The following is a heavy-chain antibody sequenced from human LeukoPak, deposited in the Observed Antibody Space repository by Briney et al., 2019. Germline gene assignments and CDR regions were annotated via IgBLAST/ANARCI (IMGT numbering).Heavy chain of an antibody. Sequence: PGGSLRLSCAASGFTFSSYNMNWVRQAPGKGLEWVSYISSSSSTIYYADSVKGRFTISRDNSKNTLYLQMNSLRAEDTAVYYCAKGPDTAMVSPFDYWGQGTLVTVSS. CDR3: AKGPDTAMVSPFDY. J-gene: IGHJ4*02. V-gene: IGHV3-48*01. D-gene: IGHD5-18*01. CDR2: ISSSSSTI. CDR1: GFTFSSYN.